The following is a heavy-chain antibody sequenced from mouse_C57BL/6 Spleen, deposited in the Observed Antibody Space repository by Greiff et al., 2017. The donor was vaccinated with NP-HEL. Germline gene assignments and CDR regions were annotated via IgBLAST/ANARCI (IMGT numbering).Heavy chain of an antibody. J-gene: IGHJ2*01. V-gene: IGHV1-26*01. CDR3: ARGDYGYDQYDFDD. CDR2: INPNNGGT. D-gene: IGHD2-2*01. Sequence: EVQLQQSGPELVKPGASVKISCKASGYTFTDYYMNWVKQSHGKSLEWIGDINPNNGGTSYTQKFKGKATLTVDKSSSTAYMELRSLTSEDSAVYYCARGDYGYDQYDFDDWGQGTTLTVSS. CDR1: GYTFTDYY.